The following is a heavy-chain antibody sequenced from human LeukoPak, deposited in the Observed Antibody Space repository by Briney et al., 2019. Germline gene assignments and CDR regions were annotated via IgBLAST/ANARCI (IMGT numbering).Heavy chain of an antibody. V-gene: IGHV3-74*01. Sequence: GGSLRLSCAASGITFSSYWMHWVRQAPGKGLVWVSRIKGDGSSTSYAASVKGRFTISRDNAKNTLYLQMNSLRAEDAAVYYCARGKPDYYYYGMDVWGQGTTVTVSS. CDR2: IKGDGSST. CDR1: GITFSSYW. CDR3: ARGKPDYYYYGMDV. J-gene: IGHJ6*02.